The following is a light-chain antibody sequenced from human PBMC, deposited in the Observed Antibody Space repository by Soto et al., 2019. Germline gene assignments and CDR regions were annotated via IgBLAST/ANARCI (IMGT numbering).Light chain of an antibody. Sequence: QSVLTQPPSVSGAPGQRVTISFTGSSSNIGAGYDVHWYQQLPGTAPKLLIYGNSNRPSGVPDRFSGSKSGNTASLTISGLQAEDEADYYCSSFRSGTTLFGTGTKVTVL. CDR2: GNS. CDR3: SSFRSGTTL. V-gene: IGLV1-40*01. CDR1: SSNIGAGYD. J-gene: IGLJ1*01.